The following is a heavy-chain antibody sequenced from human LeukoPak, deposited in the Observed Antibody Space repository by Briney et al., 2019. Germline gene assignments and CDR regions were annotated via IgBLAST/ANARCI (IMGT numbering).Heavy chain of an antibody. CDR2: ISSGGTTI. Sequence: GGSLRLSCAASGFTFSNYEMNWVRQAPGKGLEWVSYISSGGTTIYYADFVKGRFTISRDNAKNSLYLQMNSLKVEDTALYYCAGGNSLPTVDYWGQGTLVTVSS. CDR1: GFTFSNYE. J-gene: IGHJ4*02. D-gene: IGHD4-23*01. CDR3: AGGNSLPTVDY. V-gene: IGHV3-48*03.